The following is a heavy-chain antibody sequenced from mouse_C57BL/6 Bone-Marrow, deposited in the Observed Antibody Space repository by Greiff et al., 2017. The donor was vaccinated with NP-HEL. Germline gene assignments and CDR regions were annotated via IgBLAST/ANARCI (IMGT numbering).Heavy chain of an antibody. CDR3: ARNPGGSSYWYFDV. Sequence: QVQLKESGSELRSPGSSVKLSCKDFDSEVFPIAYMSWVRQKPGHGFEWIGGILPSIGRTIYGEKFEDKATLDADTLSNTAYLELNSLTSEDSAIYYCARNPGGSSYWYFDVWGTGTTVTVSS. V-gene: IGHV15-2*01. CDR2: ILPSIGRT. CDR1: DSEVFPIAY. J-gene: IGHJ1*03. D-gene: IGHD1-1*01.